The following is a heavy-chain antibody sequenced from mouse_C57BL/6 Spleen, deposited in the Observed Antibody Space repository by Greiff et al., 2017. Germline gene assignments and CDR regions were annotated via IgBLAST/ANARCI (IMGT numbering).Heavy chain of an antibody. D-gene: IGHD1-1*01. J-gene: IGHJ2*01. V-gene: IGHV1-4*01. Sequence: VKVVESGAELARPGASVKMSCKASGYTFTSYTMHWVKQRPGQGLEWIGYINPSSGYTKYNQKFKDKATLTADKPSSTAYMQLSSLTSEDSAVYYCARDYYGTLDYWGQGTTLTVSS. CDR3: ARDYYGTLDY. CDR2: INPSSGYT. CDR1: GYTFTSYT.